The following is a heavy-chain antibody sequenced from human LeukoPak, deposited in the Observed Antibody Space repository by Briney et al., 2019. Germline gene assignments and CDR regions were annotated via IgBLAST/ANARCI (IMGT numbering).Heavy chain of an antibody. CDR3: AKSLHDSSTYWLEFRGFDI. D-gene: IGHD4-11*01. V-gene: IGHV3-23*01. CDR1: GISFWRHA. CDR2: IYGAATAT. Sequence: PGGSLRLSCAASGISFWRHAMNWVRQAPGKGLEWVSGIYGAATATYYADSVKGRFTISRDNSKNTVWLQMNSLRAEDTAVYYCAKSLHDSSTYWLEFRGFDIWGQGTMVTVSS. J-gene: IGHJ3*02.